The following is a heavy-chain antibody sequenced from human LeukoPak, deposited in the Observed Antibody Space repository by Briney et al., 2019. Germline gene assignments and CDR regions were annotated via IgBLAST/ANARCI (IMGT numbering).Heavy chain of an antibody. Sequence: GGSLRLSCAASGFTVSSNYMSWVRQAPGKGLEWVSVIYSGGSTYYADSVKGRFTISRDNSKNTLYLQMNSLRAEDTAVYYCARESSSWYGNWFDPWGQGTLVTVSS. CDR2: IYSGGST. CDR1: GFTVSSNY. V-gene: IGHV3-66*01. CDR3: ARESSSWYGNWFDP. J-gene: IGHJ5*02. D-gene: IGHD6-13*01.